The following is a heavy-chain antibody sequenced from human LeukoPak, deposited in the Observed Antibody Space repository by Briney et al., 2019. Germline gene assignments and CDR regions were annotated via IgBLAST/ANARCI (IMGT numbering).Heavy chain of an antibody. V-gene: IGHV4-59*01. Sequence: SETLSLTCTVSGASISSYYWSWIRQPPGKGLEWIGDIYYNGSIKYNPSLKSRVTMSVDTSKNQFSLKLSSVTAADTAIYYCARENPSGYYNRPIDYWGQGTLVTVSS. CDR1: GASISSYY. CDR2: IYYNGSI. D-gene: IGHD3-22*01. CDR3: ARENPSGYYNRPIDY. J-gene: IGHJ4*02.